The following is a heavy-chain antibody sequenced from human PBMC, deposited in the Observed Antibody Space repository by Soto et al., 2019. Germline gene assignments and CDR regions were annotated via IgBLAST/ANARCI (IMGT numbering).Heavy chain of an antibody. CDR3: AREGFTFGPGEVRGAFDI. Sequence: QVQLVQSGAEVRRPGSSVKVSCKASGGTFGRNAISWVRQAPGQGLEWMGNIIRIFGTTHNAKKFQGRGTITADEPTNTAYMELSSRRSEDTAVYYCAREGFTFGPGEVRGAFDIWGQGTVVTVSS. CDR2: IIRIFGTT. J-gene: IGHJ3*02. V-gene: IGHV1-69*15. D-gene: IGHD3-10*01. CDR1: GGTFGRNA.